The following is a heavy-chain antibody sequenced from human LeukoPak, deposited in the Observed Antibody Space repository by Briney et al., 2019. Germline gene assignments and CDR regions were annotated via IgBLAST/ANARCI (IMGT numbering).Heavy chain of an antibody. V-gene: IGHV3-23*01. D-gene: IGHD5-24*01. J-gene: IGHJ4*02. CDR1: GFTFSSFA. CDR2: ISGSGVKT. Sequence: PGGSLRLSCAASGFTFSSFAMSWVREPPGKGPEWVSAISGSGVKTHYADSVKGRFTVSRDNSKNTLYLQMNSLGAEDTAVYYCAKDPLRDGYNGPFGSWGQGTLVTVSS. CDR3: AKDPLRDGYNGPFGS.